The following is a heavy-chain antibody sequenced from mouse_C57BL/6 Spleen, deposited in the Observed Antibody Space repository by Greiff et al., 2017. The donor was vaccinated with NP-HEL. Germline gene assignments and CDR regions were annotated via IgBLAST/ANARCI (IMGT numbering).Heavy chain of an antibody. V-gene: IGHV5-6*01. J-gene: IGHJ4*01. Sequence: EVQRVESGGDLVKPGGSLKLSCAASGFTFSSYGMSWVRQTPDKRLEWVATISSGGSYTYYPDSVKGRFTISRDNAKNTLYLQMSSLKSEDTAMYYCARQDYYGDYYAMDYWGQGTSVTVSS. CDR3: ARQDYYGDYYAMDY. D-gene: IGHD1-1*01. CDR2: ISSGGSYT. CDR1: GFTFSSYG.